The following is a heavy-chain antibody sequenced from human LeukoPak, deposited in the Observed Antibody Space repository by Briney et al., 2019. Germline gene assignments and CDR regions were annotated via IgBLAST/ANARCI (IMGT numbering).Heavy chain of an antibody. CDR2: TYSGDIR. V-gene: IGHV3-66*01. CDR1: GFTVSTNY. D-gene: IGHD3-10*01. J-gene: IGHJ3*02. Sequence: HPGGSLRLSCAASGFTVSTNYMDWVRQAPGKGLEWVSVTYSGDIRYYADSVKGRFTISRDNSKNTLYLQMSSLRADDTAVYYCATPRDMITLVRGIGAFDIWGQRTMVTVSS. CDR3: ATPRDMITLVRGIGAFDI.